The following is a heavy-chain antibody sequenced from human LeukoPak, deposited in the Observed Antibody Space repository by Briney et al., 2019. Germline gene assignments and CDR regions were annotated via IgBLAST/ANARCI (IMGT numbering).Heavy chain of an antibody. CDR2: MNPNSGNT. Sequence: ASVKVSCKASGYTFTSYDINWVRQATGQGLEWMGWMNPNSGNTGYAQKFQGRVTITRNTSISTAYMEQSSLRSEDTAVYYCARGRYSYGDDAFDIWGQGTMVTVSS. CDR3: ARGRYSYGDDAFDI. V-gene: IGHV1-8*03. J-gene: IGHJ3*02. CDR1: GYTFTSYD. D-gene: IGHD5-18*01.